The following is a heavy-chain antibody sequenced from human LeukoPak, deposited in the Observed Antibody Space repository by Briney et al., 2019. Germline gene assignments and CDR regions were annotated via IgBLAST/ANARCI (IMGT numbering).Heavy chain of an antibody. CDR1: GFTFSSYS. D-gene: IGHD2-2*01. CDR2: ISSSSSYI. V-gene: IGHV3-21*01. J-gene: IGHJ5*02. Sequence: GGSLRLSCAASGFTFSSYSMNWVRQAPGKGLEWVSSISSSSSYIYYADSVKVRFTISRDNAKNLLYLQLNSLRAEDTAVYYCARDSAGGAIVVVPAAMRGVDWFDPWGQGTLVTVSS. CDR3: ARDSAGGAIVVVPAAMRGVDWFDP.